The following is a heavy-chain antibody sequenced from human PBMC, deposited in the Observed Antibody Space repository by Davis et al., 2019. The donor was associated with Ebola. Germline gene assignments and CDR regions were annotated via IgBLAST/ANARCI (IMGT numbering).Heavy chain of an antibody. CDR1: GFTFSSYG. CDR3: ARDQYYYGSGSYYIYFDY. V-gene: IGHV3-21*01. J-gene: IGHJ4*02. D-gene: IGHD3-10*01. Sequence: GESLKISCAASGFTFSSYGMHWVRQAPGKGLEWVSSISSSSSYIYYADSVKGRFTISRDNAKNSLYLQMNSLRAEDTAVYYCARDQYYYGSGSYYIYFDYWGQGTLVTVSS. CDR2: ISSSSSYI.